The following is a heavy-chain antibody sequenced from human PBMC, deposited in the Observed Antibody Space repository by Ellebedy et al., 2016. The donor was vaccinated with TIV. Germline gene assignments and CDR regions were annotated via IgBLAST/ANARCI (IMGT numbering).Heavy chain of an antibody. CDR1: GFAFSSYA. Sequence: GESLKISCATSGFAFSSYAMSWVRQAPGKGLEWVSAISDNGVITKYADSVKGRFTISRDNAKNSLYLQMNSLRDEDTAVYHCVRRAVDYWGQGTLVTVSS. CDR3: VRRAVDY. CDR2: ISDNGVIT. V-gene: IGHV3-23*01. J-gene: IGHJ4*02.